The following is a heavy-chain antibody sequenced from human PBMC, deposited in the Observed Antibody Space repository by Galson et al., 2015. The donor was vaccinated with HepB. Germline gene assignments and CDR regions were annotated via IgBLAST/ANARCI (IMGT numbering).Heavy chain of an antibody. CDR1: GGTFSSYA. J-gene: IGHJ3*02. D-gene: IGHD3-10*01. CDR3: ARCQWFGEFSRDPLDAFDI. V-gene: IGHV1-69*13. CDR2: IIPIFGTA. Sequence: SVKVSCKASGGTFSSYAISWVRQAPGQGLEWMGGIIPIFGTANYAQKFQGRVTITADESTSTAYMELSSLRSEDTAVYYCARCQWFGEFSRDPLDAFDIWGQGTMVTVSS.